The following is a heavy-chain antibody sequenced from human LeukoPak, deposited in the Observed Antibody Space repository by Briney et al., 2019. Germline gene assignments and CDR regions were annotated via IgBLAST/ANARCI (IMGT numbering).Heavy chain of an antibody. V-gene: IGHV3-23*01. CDR3: AKDLYYFGSGSHDY. J-gene: IGHJ4*02. D-gene: IGHD3-10*01. CDR2: ISGSADIT. Sequence: PGGSLRLSCAASGFIFSSYAMSWVRQAPGKGLEWVSGISGSADITDYADSVKGRFTISRDNSKNTLYLQMHSLRAEDTAVYYCAKDLYYFGSGSHDYWGQGTLVTVSS. CDR1: GFIFSSYA.